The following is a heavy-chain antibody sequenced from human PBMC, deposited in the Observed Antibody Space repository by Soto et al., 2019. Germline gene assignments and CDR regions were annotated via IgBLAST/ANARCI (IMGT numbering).Heavy chain of an antibody. J-gene: IGHJ5*02. CDR1: GGSISSYY. Sequence: SETLSLTCTFSGGSISSYYWSWIRQPPGKGLEWIGYIYYSGSGSTNYNPSLKSRVTISIDTSKNQFSLKLSSVTAADTAVYYCARSTTGTTYWFDPWGQGTLVTVSS. V-gene: IGHV4-59*01. D-gene: IGHD1-1*01. CDR2: IYYSGSGST. CDR3: ARSTTGTTYWFDP.